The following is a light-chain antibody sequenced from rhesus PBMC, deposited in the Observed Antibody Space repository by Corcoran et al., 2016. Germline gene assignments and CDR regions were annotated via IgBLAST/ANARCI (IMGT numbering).Light chain of an antibody. CDR3: MQGIEFPFT. Sequence: DIVMTQTPLSLPVTPGEPASISCRSSQSLLDSEDGNTYLDWYLQKPGQSPQLLIFEVSNRASGVPDRLRGSGSETDCTLKISRVEAEDVGVYYCMQGIEFPFTFGPGTKLEIK. CDR1: QSLLDSEDGNTY. V-gene: IGKV2-104*02. J-gene: IGKJ3*01. CDR2: EVS.